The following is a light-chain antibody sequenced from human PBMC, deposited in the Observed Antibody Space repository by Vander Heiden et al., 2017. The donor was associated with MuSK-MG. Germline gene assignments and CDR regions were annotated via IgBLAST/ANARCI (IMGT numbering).Light chain of an antibody. V-gene: IGKV3-20*01. Sequence: EVVLTQSPGTLSLSPGERATLSCRASQSVSSGYLAWYQQKPGQAPRLLIFGASNRATGIPDRLSGSGSGTDFTLTISRLEPEDFAVYYCQQFGGSPYTFGQGTKLEIK. CDR1: QSVSSGY. CDR3: QQFGGSPYT. J-gene: IGKJ2*01. CDR2: GAS.